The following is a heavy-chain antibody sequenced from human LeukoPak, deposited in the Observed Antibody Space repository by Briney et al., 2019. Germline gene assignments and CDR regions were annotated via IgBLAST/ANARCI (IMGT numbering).Heavy chain of an antibody. CDR1: GASISNSSHF. Sequence: PSETLSLTCIVSGASISNSSHFWGWIRQPPGKGQWWIGNIYYTGTTYYAPSLKHRVTMPVDTSNNPFSLNLSAVTAGGTAVYYCARGRGSSWYYFEFGGQGTLVTVS. CDR2: IYYTGTT. V-gene: IGHV4-39*07. CDR3: ARGRGSSWYYFEF. D-gene: IGHD6-13*01. J-gene: IGHJ4*02.